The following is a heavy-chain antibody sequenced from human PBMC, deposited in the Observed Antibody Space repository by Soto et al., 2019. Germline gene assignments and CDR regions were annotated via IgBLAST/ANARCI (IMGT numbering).Heavy chain of an antibody. D-gene: IGHD3-16*01. J-gene: IGHJ4*02. CDR1: GFTFSDRY. CDR2: TKNKANSYTT. CDR3: TIEGAYPGPDFDY. Sequence: PGGSLRLSCAASGFTFSDRYMDWVRQAPGKGLEWVGRTKNKANSYTTEYAAPVKGRFTISRDYSRDSVYLQMNSLKTDDTAVYYCTIEGAYPGPDFDYWGQGTLVTVSS. V-gene: IGHV3-72*01.